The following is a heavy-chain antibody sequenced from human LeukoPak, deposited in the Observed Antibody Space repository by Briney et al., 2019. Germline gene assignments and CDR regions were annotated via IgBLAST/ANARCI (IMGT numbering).Heavy chain of an antibody. CDR1: GFTFSSHW. CDR3: ARDIWVRGRKYSSGWQGADY. J-gene: IGHJ4*02. D-gene: IGHD6-19*01. V-gene: IGHV3-74*01. CDR2: INSGGSST. Sequence: GGSLRLSCVASGFTFSSHWMHWVRKAPGKGLVWVSHINSGGSSTNYADSVKGRFTISRDNAKNTLYLQMNSLRAEDTAVYYCARDIWVRGRKYSSGWQGADYWGQGTLVTVSS.